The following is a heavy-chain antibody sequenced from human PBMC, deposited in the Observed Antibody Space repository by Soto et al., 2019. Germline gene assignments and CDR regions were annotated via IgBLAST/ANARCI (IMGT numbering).Heavy chain of an antibody. V-gene: IGHV1-69*12. CDR2: VIPTFGTA. CDR3: GRGGGLFGHDK. D-gene: IGHD2-21*01. CDR1: GGTFSSNS. J-gene: IGHJ1*01. Sequence: QVQLVQSGAEVKKPGSSVKVTCKASGGTFSSNSISWVRQAPGQGLEWMGGVIPTFGTAKYAQKFQGRVTISAAPSTEPPYRKGRSLQPGDTAVYSCGRGGGLFGHDKWVQGPRFPVSS.